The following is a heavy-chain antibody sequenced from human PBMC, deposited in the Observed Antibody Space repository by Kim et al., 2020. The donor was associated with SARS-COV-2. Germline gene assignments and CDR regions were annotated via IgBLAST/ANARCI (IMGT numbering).Heavy chain of an antibody. J-gene: IGHJ4*02. Sequence: DSVKGQFTISRDNSENSLFLQMNSLRDDDTAVYYCARGYCSSSRCYAGPDYWGQGTLVTVST. V-gene: IGHV3-48*02. CDR3: ARGYCSSSRCYAGPDY. D-gene: IGHD2-2*01.